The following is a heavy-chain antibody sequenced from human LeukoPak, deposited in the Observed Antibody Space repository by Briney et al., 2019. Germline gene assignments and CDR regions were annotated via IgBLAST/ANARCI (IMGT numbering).Heavy chain of an antibody. Sequence: SETLSLXCTVSGNSISSGYYWGWIRQPPGKGLEWIASIYHSGSTYYNPSLKSRVSISMDTSMNQFSLKLSSVTAADTAVYYCARHEQWLVPVDYWGQGTLVTVSS. CDR2: IYHSGST. CDR3: ARHEQWLVPVDY. D-gene: IGHD6-19*01. V-gene: IGHV4-38-2*02. J-gene: IGHJ4*02. CDR1: GNSISSGYY.